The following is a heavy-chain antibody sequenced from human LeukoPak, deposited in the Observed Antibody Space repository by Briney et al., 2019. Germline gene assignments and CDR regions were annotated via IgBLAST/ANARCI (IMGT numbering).Heavy chain of an antibody. Sequence: SETLSLTCTVSGVSISSSTYYWGWIRQPPGKGLEWIGTIYSSGSTYYNSSLKSRVTISVDTSKNHFSLKLNSVTAADTAVYYWARDPYSGYGRFDYWGQGTLVTVSS. V-gene: IGHV4-39*07. CDR2: IYSSGST. D-gene: IGHD5-12*01. J-gene: IGHJ4*02. CDR1: GVSISSSTYY. CDR3: ARDPYSGYGRFDY.